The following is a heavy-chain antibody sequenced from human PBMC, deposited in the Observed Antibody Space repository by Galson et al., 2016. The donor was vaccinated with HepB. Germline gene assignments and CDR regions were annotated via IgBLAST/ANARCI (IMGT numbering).Heavy chain of an antibody. J-gene: IGHJ4*02. CDR2: ISSNGDSL. CDR3: AKGPCYYVIPGLAGYFDH. D-gene: IGHD3-10*02. Sequence: SLRLSCAVSGVSFEAYSMNWGRQVPGKGLEWVSGISSNGDSLGYADSVRRRFSISRDKGKNSLYLIMSGLKTEDTAFYYFAKGPCYYVIPGLAGYFDHWGQGTLLIVSS. CDR1: GVSFEAYS. V-gene: IGHV3-9*01.